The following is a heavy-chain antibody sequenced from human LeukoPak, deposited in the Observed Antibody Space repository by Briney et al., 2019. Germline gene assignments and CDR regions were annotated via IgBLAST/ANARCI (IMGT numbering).Heavy chain of an antibody. CDR3: ASEDSAGYYFDY. Sequence: SETLSLTCTVSGGSISSSSYYWGWIRQPPGKGLEWIGSIFYSGSTYYNPSLKSRVTISVDTSKNQFSLKLSSVTAADTAVYYCASEDSAGYYFDYWGQGTLVTVSS. J-gene: IGHJ4*02. V-gene: IGHV4-39*01. CDR1: GGSISSSSYY. CDR2: IFYSGST. D-gene: IGHD2-15*01.